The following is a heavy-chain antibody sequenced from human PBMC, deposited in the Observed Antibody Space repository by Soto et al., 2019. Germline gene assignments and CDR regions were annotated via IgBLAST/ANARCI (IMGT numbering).Heavy chain of an antibody. Sequence: QVQLVESGGGLVKPGGSLRLSCAASGFTFSDNYMTWIRQTPGKGLEWISYISGSGSDNSYADFAKGRFTISRDNAKNSQYQLINIQRAEDTAMYNCQKTARLAEFWGQGALVTVSS. J-gene: IGHJ4*02. CDR2: ISGSGSDN. D-gene: IGHD2-21*02. CDR1: GFTFSDNY. V-gene: IGHV3-11*01. CDR3: QKTARLAEF.